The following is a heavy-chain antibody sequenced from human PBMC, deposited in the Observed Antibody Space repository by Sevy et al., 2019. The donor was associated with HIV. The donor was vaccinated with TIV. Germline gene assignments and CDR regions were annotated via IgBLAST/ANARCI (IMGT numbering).Heavy chain of an antibody. J-gene: IGHJ6*02. CDR3: AKDAYYYNSSGYSMSQWYYGMDV. D-gene: IGHD3-22*01. CDR1: GFTFNTYA. CDR2: LSGSGRDT. Sequence: GGSLRLSCAASGFTFNTYAMSRIRQAPGKGLEWVSDLSGSGRDTYYADSVKGRFTISRDNSKNTVYLQMNSLRAEDTAVYYCAKDAYYYNSSGYSMSQWYYGMDVWGQGTTVTVSS. V-gene: IGHV3-23*01.